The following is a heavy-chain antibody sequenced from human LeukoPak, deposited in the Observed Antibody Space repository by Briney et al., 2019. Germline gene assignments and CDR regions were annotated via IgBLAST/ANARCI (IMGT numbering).Heavy chain of an antibody. D-gene: IGHD4-23*01. CDR2: IHPGDSYT. CDR3: ARRGRDGGNNYAFDY. J-gene: IGHJ4*02. CDR1: GYSFTSYW. V-gene: IGHV5-51*01. Sequence: GESLKISCEGSGYSFTSYWIAWVRQMPGKGLECMGIIHPGDSYTRYRPSFEGQVTISADKSITTAYLQWSSLKASDTAMYYCARRGRDGGNNYAFDYWGQGTVVTDSS.